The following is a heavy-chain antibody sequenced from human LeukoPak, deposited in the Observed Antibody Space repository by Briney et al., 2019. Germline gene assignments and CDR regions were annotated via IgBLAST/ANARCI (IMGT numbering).Heavy chain of an antibody. J-gene: IGHJ4*02. CDR2: TYYRSKWYR. D-gene: IGHD1-26*01. CDR1: GDSVSSDSAA. V-gene: IGHV6-1*01. CDR3: ARGKKDRGSYYPHPFDY. Sequence: PSQTLSLTCAISGDSVSSDSAAWNWIRQSPSRGLERMGRTYYRSKWYRDYGVSVLGRITINPDTSKNLFSLQLNSLTDDDTGVYYCARGKKDRGSYYPHPFDYWGQGTLVTVSS.